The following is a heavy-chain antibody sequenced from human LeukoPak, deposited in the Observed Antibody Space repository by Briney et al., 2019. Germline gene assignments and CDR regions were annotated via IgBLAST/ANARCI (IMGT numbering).Heavy chain of an antibody. CDR1: GFTFSNYT. D-gene: IGHD6-13*01. J-gene: IGHJ4*02. V-gene: IGHV3-23*01. CDR2: INERGESK. Sequence: GGSLRLSCAAAGFTFSNYTMSWVRQAPGKGLEWVAGINERGESKVYADSVKGRLTVSRANFDNTLYLQMNNVRAEDTALYYCAKHGSSWYSAVDYWGQGTLVSVFS. CDR3: AKHGSSWYSAVDY.